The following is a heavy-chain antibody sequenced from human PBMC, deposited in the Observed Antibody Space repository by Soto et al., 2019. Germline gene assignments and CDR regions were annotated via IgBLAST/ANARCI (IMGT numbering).Heavy chain of an antibody. CDR2: IKQDGSEK. CDR3: AREKRANSYFDY. J-gene: IGHJ4*02. CDR1: GFTFSNYL. D-gene: IGHD6-25*01. V-gene: IGHV3-7*01. Sequence: EVQLVESGGGLVQPGGSLRLSCAASGFTFSNYLMSWVRQAPGKGLEWVANIKQDGSEKYYVASVNGRFTISRDNAKNSLYLQMNSLRADDTSVYYCAREKRANSYFDYWGRGTLVTVAS.